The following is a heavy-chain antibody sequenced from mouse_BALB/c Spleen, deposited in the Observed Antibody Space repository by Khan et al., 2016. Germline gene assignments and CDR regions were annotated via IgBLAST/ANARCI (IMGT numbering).Heavy chain of an antibody. Sequence: QVQLKESGPGLVQPSQSLSITCTVSGFSLTSYGVHWVRQSPGKGLEWLGVIWSGGSTDYNAAFISRLSISKDNSKSQVFFKMNSLQANDTAIYYCARNSAASIYDGYYWFAYWGQGTLVTVSA. D-gene: IGHD2-3*01. CDR1: GFSLTSYG. V-gene: IGHV2-2*02. CDR3: ARNSAASIYDGYYWFAY. CDR2: IWSGGST. J-gene: IGHJ3*01.